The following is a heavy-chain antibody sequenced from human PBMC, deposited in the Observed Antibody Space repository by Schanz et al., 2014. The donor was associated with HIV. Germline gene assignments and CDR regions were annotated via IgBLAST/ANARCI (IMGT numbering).Heavy chain of an antibody. V-gene: IGHV1-18*01. D-gene: IGHD2-15*01. CDR1: GYTFSRSA. Sequence: QVQLVQSGTEVAQPGASVKVSCKASGYTFSRSAISWVRQAPGQGFEWMGWISGKNGETNYAQNFQGRVTMTTDTSASTTYMELTSLRTDDTAMYYCARDLNRWRDGSEKGFDSWGQGTLVTVSS. J-gene: IGHJ5*01. CDR3: ARDLNRWRDGSEKGFDS. CDR2: ISGKNGET.